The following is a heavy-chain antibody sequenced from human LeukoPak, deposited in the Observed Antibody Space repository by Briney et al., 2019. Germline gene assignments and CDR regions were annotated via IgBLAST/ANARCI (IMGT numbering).Heavy chain of an antibody. D-gene: IGHD6-13*01. V-gene: IGHV3-23*01. CDR3: AKEGYSSTWNADFDF. J-gene: IGHJ4*02. CDR1: GFTFSSYA. Sequence: GGSLRLSCAASGFTFSSYAMCWVRQAPGKGLEWVSAISGNSGTTYYADSVKGRFTISRDNSKNTLYLQMNSLRAEDTAVYYCAKEGYSSTWNADFDFGGQGTLVTVSS. CDR2: ISGNSGTT.